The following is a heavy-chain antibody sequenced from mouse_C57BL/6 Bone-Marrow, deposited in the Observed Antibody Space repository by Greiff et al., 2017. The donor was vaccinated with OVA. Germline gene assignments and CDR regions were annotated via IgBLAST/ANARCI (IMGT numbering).Heavy chain of an antibody. D-gene: IGHD2-3*01. Sequence: VHLVESGAELVKPGASVKISCKASGYAFSSYWMNWVKQRPGKGLEWIGQIYPGDGDTNYNGKFKGKATLTADKSSSTAYMQLSSLTSEDSAVYFCARDDGSYAMDYWGQGTSVTVSS. CDR2: IYPGDGDT. CDR3: ARDDGSYAMDY. J-gene: IGHJ4*01. CDR1: GYAFSSYW. V-gene: IGHV1-80*01.